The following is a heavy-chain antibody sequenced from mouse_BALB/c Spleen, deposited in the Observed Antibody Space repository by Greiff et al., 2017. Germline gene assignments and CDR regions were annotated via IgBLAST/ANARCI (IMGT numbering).Heavy chain of an antibody. Sequence: EVQVVESGGGLVQPGGSRKLSCAASGFTFSSFGMHWVRQAPEKGLEWVAYISSGSSTIYYADTVKGRFTISRDNPKNTLFLQMTSLRSEDTAMYYCARDDYYGSSAYFDYWGQGTTLTVSS. CDR2: ISSGSSTI. CDR3: ARDDYYGSSAYFDY. V-gene: IGHV5-17*02. D-gene: IGHD1-1*01. J-gene: IGHJ2*01. CDR1: GFTFSSFG.